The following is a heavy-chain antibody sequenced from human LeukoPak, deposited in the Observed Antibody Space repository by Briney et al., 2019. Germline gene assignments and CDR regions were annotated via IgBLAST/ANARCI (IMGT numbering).Heavy chain of an antibody. CDR2: IYHSGST. D-gene: IGHD2-2*01. Sequence: SQTLSLTCAVSGGSISSGGYSWSWIRQPPGKGLEWIGYIYHSGSTYYNPSLKSRVTISVDRSKTQFSLKLSSVTAADTAVYYCTRESHCSSTSCRYNWFDPWGQGTLVTVSS. CDR1: GGSISSGGYS. J-gene: IGHJ5*02. CDR3: TRESHCSSTSCRYNWFDP. V-gene: IGHV4-30-2*01.